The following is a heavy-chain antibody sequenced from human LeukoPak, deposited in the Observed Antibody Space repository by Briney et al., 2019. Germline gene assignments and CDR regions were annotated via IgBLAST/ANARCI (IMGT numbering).Heavy chain of an antibody. D-gene: IGHD6-13*01. V-gene: IGHV3-48*01. CDR1: GFTFSSYS. CDR2: ISSRSATI. CDR3: ARDPLSSSSFDL. J-gene: IGHJ4*02. Sequence: GGSLRPSCAASGFTFSSYSMNWVRQAPGKGLEWVSYISSRSATIYYADSVKGRFTISRDNAKNSLYLQMNSLRAEGTAVYYCARDPLSSSSFDLWGQGTLVTVSS.